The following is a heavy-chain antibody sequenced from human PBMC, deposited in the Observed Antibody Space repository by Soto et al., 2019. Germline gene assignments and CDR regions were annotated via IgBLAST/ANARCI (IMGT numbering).Heavy chain of an antibody. Sequence: SETLSLTCAVYSESFSRYSWTWIRQPPGKGLEWIGEINYYGSTVCNPSLKSRVTISIDTSKMQFSLKLTSLTAADTAVYYCAKKHYSGFDYWGQGTLVTVSS. J-gene: IGHJ4*02. CDR2: INYYGST. V-gene: IGHV4-34*01. D-gene: IGHD1-26*01. CDR1: SESFSRYS. CDR3: AKKHYSGFDY.